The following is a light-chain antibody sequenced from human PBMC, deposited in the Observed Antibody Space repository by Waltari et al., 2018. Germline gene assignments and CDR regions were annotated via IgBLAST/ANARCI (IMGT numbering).Light chain of an antibody. Sequence: DIVLTQSPGTLSLSPGESATLSCRASQSIGIYLAWYQQKPGQAPRLLMYHASSRATGIPDRFSGSGSGTDFSLTISRLEPEDFAVYYCQKYESLPATFGQGTKVEIK. J-gene: IGKJ1*01. CDR2: HAS. CDR3: QKYESLPAT. V-gene: IGKV3-20*01. CDR1: QSIGIY.